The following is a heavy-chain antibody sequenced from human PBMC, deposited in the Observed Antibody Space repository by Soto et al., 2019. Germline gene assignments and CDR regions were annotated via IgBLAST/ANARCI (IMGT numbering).Heavy chain of an antibody. CDR2: IDPSDSQT. CDR1: GYSFAGYW. J-gene: IGHJ4*02. Sequence: PGESLKISCKGSGYSFAGYWITWVRQKPGKGLEWMGRIDPSDSQTYYSPSFRGHVTISVTKSITTVFLQWSSLRASDTAMYYCSLQTHNCEAGXNCQNSSDSWRRETPFMVSS. CDR3: SLQTHNCEAGXNCQNSSDS. D-gene: IGHD1-20*01. V-gene: IGHV5-10-1*01.